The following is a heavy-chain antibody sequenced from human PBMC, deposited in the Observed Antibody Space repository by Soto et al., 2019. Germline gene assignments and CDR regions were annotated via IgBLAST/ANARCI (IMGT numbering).Heavy chain of an antibody. CDR1: GYTFSNYG. D-gene: IGHD2-2*01. CDR3: ARVVPGAEAWFGP. CDR2: ISLYSDGT. J-gene: IGHJ5*02. Sequence: ASVKVSCKTSGYTFSNYGITWVLQAPGQPLEWLGWISLYSDGTNYAQKFQGRVSMTTDTSTTTAYRELRSLRSDDTAVYYCARVVPGAEAWFGPWGQGTLVTVSS. V-gene: IGHV1-18*01.